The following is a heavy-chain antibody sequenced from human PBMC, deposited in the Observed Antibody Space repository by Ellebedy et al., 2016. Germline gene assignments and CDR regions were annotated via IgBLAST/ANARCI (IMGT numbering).Heavy chain of an antibody. CDR3: ARDRRGGNYAGWYFDL. CDR2: VSSYEGT. J-gene: IGHJ2*01. CDR1: GGSFSATS. D-gene: IGHD1-26*01. Sequence: SETLSLTXTVYGGSFSATSWSWIRQPPGEGLEWIGEVSSYEGTNYNPSLKSRVTMYVDTSKSQFSLKLTSVTAADTAVYFCARDRRGGNYAGWYFDLWGRGTLVTVSS. V-gene: IGHV4-34*01.